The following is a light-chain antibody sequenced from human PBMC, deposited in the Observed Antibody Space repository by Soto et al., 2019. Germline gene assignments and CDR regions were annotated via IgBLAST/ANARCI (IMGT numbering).Light chain of an antibody. CDR3: QQYNEWPALT. Sequence: EIVMTQSPATLSVSPGERATLSCRASQSINNNLVWYQQKPGQAPRLLIYDASTRATGIAASFSVSGSGTEFTLTICSLQSGDFAVYPCQQYNEWPALTVGGGTKVEIK. J-gene: IGKJ4*01. CDR1: QSINNN. V-gene: IGKV3-15*01. CDR2: DAS.